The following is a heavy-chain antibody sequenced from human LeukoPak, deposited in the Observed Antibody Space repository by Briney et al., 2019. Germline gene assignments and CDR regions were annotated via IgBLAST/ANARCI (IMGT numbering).Heavy chain of an antibody. CDR2: INSDGSST. D-gene: IGHD3-10*01. Sequence: GGSLRLSCAASGFTFSSYWMHWVRQAPGKGLVRVSRINSDGSSTSYADSVKGRFTISRDNAKNTLYLQMNSLRAEDTAVYYCAREGYYGSGSYKYYYYYYMDVWGKGTTVTVSS. J-gene: IGHJ6*03. CDR1: GFTFSSYW. CDR3: AREGYYGSGSYKYYYYYYMDV. V-gene: IGHV3-74*01.